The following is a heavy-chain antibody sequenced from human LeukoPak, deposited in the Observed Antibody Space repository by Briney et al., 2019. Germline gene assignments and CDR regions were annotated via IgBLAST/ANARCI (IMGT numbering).Heavy chain of an antibody. J-gene: IGHJ4*02. CDR3: ARLPSLYCGILLDY. Sequence: AGGSLRLSCAASGFTLSSYSMNWVRQAPGKGLEWVSSISSSSSYIYYADSVKGRFTISRDNAKNSLYLQMNSLRAEDTAVYYCARLPSLYCGILLDYWGQGTLVTVSS. V-gene: IGHV3-21*01. CDR1: GFTLSSYS. CDR2: ISSSSSYI. D-gene: IGHD2-21*01.